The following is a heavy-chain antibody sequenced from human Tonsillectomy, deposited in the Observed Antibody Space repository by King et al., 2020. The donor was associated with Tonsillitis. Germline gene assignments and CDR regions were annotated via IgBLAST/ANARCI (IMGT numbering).Heavy chain of an antibody. D-gene: IGHD2-2*01. V-gene: IGHV3-33*01. CDR2: IWYEGSNK. J-gene: IGHJ4*02. CDR3: ARDEFDRRDIVVGPAAGGGDY. CDR1: GFTFSSYG. Sequence: VQLVESGGDVVPPGRSLRLSCSASGFTFSSYGMHWVRQAPGKGLEWLAVIWYEGSNKYYAYSVRGRFTISTDNSKNTLYLHMNSLRAEVTAVYYCARDEFDRRDIVVGPAAGGGDYWGQGTLVTVSS.